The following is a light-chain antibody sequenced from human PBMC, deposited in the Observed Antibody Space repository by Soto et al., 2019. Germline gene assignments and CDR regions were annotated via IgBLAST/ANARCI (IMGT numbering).Light chain of an antibody. J-gene: IGLJ1*01. CDR3: SSYTSSNTLV. Sequence: QSVLTQPASVSASPGQSITISCTGTSSDVGGYNYVSWYQQHPGKAPKLMIYEVSNRPSGVSNRFSGSKSGKTASLTISGLQAEDEADYYCSSYTSSNTLVFGTGTKVTVL. CDR1: SSDVGGYNY. V-gene: IGLV2-14*01. CDR2: EVS.